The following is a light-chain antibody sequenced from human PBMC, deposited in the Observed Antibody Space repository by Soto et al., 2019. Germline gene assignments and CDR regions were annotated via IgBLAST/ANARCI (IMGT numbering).Light chain of an antibody. J-gene: IGKJ1*01. CDR3: QQYYSTPTWT. Sequence: DIVMTQSPDSLAVPLGERATITCKSSQNILYSSNNKNYLAWFQQKPGQPPKLLIYWASTRESGVPDRFSGSGSGTDFTLTISNLQAEDVAVYYCQQYYSTPTWTFGQGTKV. V-gene: IGKV4-1*01. CDR1: QNILYSSNNKNY. CDR2: WAS.